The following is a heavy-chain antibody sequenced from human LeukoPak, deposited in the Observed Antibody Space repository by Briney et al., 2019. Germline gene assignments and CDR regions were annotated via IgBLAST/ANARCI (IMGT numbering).Heavy chain of an antibody. V-gene: IGHV4-61*01. CDR1: GGSISGRNFY. J-gene: IGHJ6*03. CDR3: ARGPLYYYYMDV. Sequence: SETLSLTCTVSGGSISGRNFYWSWIRQPPGKGLEWIGYIYYSGSTNYNPSLKSRVTISVDTSKNQFSLKLSSVTAADTAVYYCARGPLYYYYMDVWGKGTTVTISS. CDR2: IYYSGST.